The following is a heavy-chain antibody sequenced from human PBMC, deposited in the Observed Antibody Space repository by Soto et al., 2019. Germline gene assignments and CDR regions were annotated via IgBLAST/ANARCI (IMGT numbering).Heavy chain of an antibody. CDR1: GFTFRTSW. Sequence: EVQLVESGGGLVQPGGSLRLSCAASGFTFRTSWMYWVRQPPGKGLVWVSRINDDGSTTTYADSVKGRFTISRDNAKNTLFMQMDSLRAEDMGVYYCARGNYGPDYWGQGTPVTVSS. CDR3: ARGNYGPDY. V-gene: IGHV3-74*03. J-gene: IGHJ4*02. D-gene: IGHD3-10*01. CDR2: INDDGSTT.